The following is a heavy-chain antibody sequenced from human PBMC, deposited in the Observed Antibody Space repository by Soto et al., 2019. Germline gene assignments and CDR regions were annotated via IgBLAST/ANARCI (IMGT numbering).Heavy chain of an antibody. V-gene: IGHV4-38-2*02. CDR3: ARDRMIVVNYGLDV. CDR2: IYHNGKT. CDR1: GEYISSGYY. D-gene: IGHD3-22*01. J-gene: IGHJ6*02. Sequence: LSLTCSVSGEYISSGYYWGWIRQPPGRGLEWIGSIYHNGKTYYNPSLKSRVTISVDTSKNQLSLKVSSGTAEDTALYYCARDRMIVVNYGLDVWGQGT.